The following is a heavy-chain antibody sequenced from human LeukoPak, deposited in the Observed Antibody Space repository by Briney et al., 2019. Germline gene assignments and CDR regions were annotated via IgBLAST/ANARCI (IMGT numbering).Heavy chain of an antibody. V-gene: IGHV1-24*01. CDR3: ATGTHYDLLPF. D-gene: IGHD3-9*01. J-gene: IGHJ4*02. CDR1: GGTFSSYA. Sequence: ASVKVSCKASGGTFSSYAISWVRQAPGQGLEWMGGFDPGSGEIIYEQKFQDRVTMTEDTSTDTAYMELSSLRSEDTALYYCATGTHYDLLPFWGQGTLVTVSS. CDR2: FDPGSGEI.